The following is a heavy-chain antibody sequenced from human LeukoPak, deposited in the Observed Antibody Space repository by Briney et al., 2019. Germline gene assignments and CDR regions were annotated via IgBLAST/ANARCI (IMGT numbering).Heavy chain of an antibody. Sequence: GESLRLSCAASGLTGSHNYVSWVRQAPGKGLEWVSAIHTSGDTCYADSVKGRFTTSRDTSKNTLYLQINSLRVEDTAVYYCIVFGDSNHWGQGTLVTVSS. J-gene: IGHJ5*02. CDR3: IVFGDSNH. CDR1: GLTGSHNY. V-gene: IGHV3-53*01. CDR2: IHTSGDT. D-gene: IGHD4-17*01.